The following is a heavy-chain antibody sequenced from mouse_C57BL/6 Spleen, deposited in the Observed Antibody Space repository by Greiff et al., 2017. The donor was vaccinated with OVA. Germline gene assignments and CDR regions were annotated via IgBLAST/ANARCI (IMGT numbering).Heavy chain of an antibody. CDR3: ARSDDSLYAMDY. Sequence: VQLKQSGPELVKPGASVKISCKASGYSFTGYYMNWVKQSPEKSLEWIGEINPSTGGTTYNQKFKAKATLTVDKSSSTAYMQLKSLTSEDSAVYYCARSDDSLYAMDYWGQGTSVTVSS. CDR1: GYSFTGYY. V-gene: IGHV1-42*01. CDR2: INPSTGGT. J-gene: IGHJ4*01. D-gene: IGHD2-4*01.